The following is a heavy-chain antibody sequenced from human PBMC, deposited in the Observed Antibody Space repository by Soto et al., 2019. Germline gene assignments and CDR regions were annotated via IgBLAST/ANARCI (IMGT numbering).Heavy chain of an antibody. Sequence: ASVKVSCKASGYTLTSYAMHWVRQAPGQRLEWMGIINAGDGNTNYSQKFQGRVTMTRDTSTSTVYMELSSLRSEDTAVYYCARGFPQSSGWSFDPWGQGTLVTVSS. V-gene: IGHV1-3*01. J-gene: IGHJ5*02. CDR1: GYTLTSYA. D-gene: IGHD6-19*01. CDR2: INAGDGNT. CDR3: ARGFPQSSGWSFDP.